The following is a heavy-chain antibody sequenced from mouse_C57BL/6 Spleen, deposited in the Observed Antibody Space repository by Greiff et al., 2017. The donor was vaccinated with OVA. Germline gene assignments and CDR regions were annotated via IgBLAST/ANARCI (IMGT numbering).Heavy chain of an antibody. CDR3: ARLTEGYFDV. CDR1: GFTFSSYG. CDR2: ISSGGSYT. V-gene: IGHV5-6*01. Sequence: EVQVVESGGDLVKPGGSLKLSCAASGFTFSSYGMSWVRQTPDKRLEWVATISSGGSYTYYPDSVKGRFTISRDNAKNTLYLQMSSLKSEDTAMYYCARLTEGYFDVWGTGTTVTVSS. J-gene: IGHJ1*03.